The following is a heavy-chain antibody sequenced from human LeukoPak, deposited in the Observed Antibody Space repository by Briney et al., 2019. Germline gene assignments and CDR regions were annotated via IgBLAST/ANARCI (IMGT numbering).Heavy chain of an antibody. D-gene: IGHD1-1*01. J-gene: IGHJ4*02. CDR1: GGSISSSSYY. V-gene: IGHV4-39*01. Sequence: SETLSLTCTVSGGSISSSSYYWGWIRQPPGKGLEWSGSIYYSGSTYYNPSLKSRVTISVDTSKNQFSLKLSSVTAADTAVYYCARQHKGVLVYWGQGTLVTVSS. CDR3: ARQHKGVLVY. CDR2: IYYSGST.